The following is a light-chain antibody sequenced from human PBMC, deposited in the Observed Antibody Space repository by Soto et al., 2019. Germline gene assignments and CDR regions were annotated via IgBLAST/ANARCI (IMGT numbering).Light chain of an antibody. J-gene: IGKJ1*01. V-gene: IGKV3-20*01. CDR1: QSLSSTF. CDR2: GAS. Sequence: EIVLTQSPGSLSLSPGERATLSCRASQSLSSTFFAWYQQRPGQAPRLLMYGASSRAAGIPERFSGSWSGTDFTLTISKLEPEDFAVYYCQQFDSSVTFGQGTKVEIK. CDR3: QQFDSSVT.